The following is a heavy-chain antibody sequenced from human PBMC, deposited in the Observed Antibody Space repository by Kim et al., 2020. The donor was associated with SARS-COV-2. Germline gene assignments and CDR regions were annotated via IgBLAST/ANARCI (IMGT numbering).Heavy chain of an antibody. CDR1: GFTFSSYA. CDR2: ISYDGSNK. V-gene: IGHV3-30-3*01. CDR3: ARDFTAFDI. Sequence: GGSLRLSCAASGFTFSSYAMHWVRQAPGKGLEWVAVISYDGSNKYYADSVKGRFTISRDNSKNTLYLQMNSLRAEDTAVYYCARDFTAFDIWGQGTMVTVSS. J-gene: IGHJ3*02.